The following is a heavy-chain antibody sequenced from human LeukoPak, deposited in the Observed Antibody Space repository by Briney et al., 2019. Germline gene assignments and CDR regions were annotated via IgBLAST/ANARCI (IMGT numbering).Heavy chain of an antibody. D-gene: IGHD3-10*01. CDR3: ARDRGIYYYGSGSLDY. J-gene: IGHJ4*02. CDR1: GFTFSSYW. CDR2: IKQDGSEK. Sequence: GGSLRLSCAASGFTFSSYWMSWVRQAPGKGLEWVANIKQDGSEKYYVDSVKGRFTISRGNAKNSLYLQMNSLRAEDTAVYYCARDRGIYYYGSGSLDYWGQGTLVTVSS. V-gene: IGHV3-7*01.